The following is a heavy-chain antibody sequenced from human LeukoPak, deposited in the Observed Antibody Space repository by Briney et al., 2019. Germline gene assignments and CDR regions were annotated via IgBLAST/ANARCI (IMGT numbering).Heavy chain of an antibody. Sequence: ASVKVSCKASGYTFTSYDINWVRQAPGQGLEWMGWINTNTGNPTYAQGFTGRFVFSLDTSVSTAYLQISSLKAEDTAVYYCAREGSEQWLVRGIGNWFDPWGQGTLVTVSS. CDR1: GYTFTSYD. D-gene: IGHD6-19*01. CDR2: INTNTGNP. J-gene: IGHJ5*02. V-gene: IGHV7-4-1*02. CDR3: AREGSEQWLVRGIGNWFDP.